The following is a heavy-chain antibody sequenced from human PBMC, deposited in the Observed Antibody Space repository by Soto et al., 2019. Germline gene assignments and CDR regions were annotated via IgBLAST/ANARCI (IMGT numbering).Heavy chain of an antibody. D-gene: IGHD3-9*01. CDR3: AANYDILTGYYSALGY. CDR2: IYYSGST. CDR1: GGSISSYY. J-gene: IGHJ4*02. V-gene: IGHV4-59*01. Sequence: SETLSLTCTVSGGSISSYYWSWIRQPPGKGLEWIGYIYYSGSTNYNPSLKSRVTISVDTSKNQFSLKLSSVTAADTAVYYCAANYDILTGYYSALGYWGQGTLVTAPQ.